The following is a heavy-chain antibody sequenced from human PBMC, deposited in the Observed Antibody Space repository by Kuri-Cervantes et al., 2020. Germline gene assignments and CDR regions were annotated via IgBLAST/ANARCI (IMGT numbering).Heavy chain of an antibody. CDR3: AKLRGRFLEWLLDMDV. V-gene: IGHV3-9*01. J-gene: IGHJ6*03. CDR2: ISWNSGSI. Sequence: SLKISCAASGFTFDDYAMHWVRQAPGKGLEWVSGISWNSGSIGYADSVKGRFTISRDNAKNSLYLQMNSLRAEDTALYYCAKLRGRFLEWLLDMDVWGKGTTVTVSS. D-gene: IGHD3-3*01. CDR1: GFTFDDYA.